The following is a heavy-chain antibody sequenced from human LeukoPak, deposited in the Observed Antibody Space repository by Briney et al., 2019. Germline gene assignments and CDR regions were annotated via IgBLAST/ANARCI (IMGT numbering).Heavy chain of an antibody. CDR2: ISGSGGST. Sequence: GGSLRLSCAASGFTFSSYSMNWVRQAPGKGLEWVSAISGSGGSTYYADSVKGRFTISKDNAKNTVYLQMNNLRAEDTAVYYCVSFYEAYWGRGPLVTVSS. V-gene: IGHV3-23*01. D-gene: IGHD2/OR15-2a*01. CDR1: GFTFSSYS. J-gene: IGHJ4*02. CDR3: VSFYEAY.